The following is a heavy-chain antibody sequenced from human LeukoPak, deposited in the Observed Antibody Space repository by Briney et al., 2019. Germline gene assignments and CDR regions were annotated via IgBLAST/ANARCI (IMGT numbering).Heavy chain of an antibody. CDR1: GYSISSGYY. D-gene: IGHD3-10*01. Sequence: SETLSLTCTVSGYSISSGYYWGWIRQPPGKGLEWIGTIYHSGSTYYNPSLKSRVTISVDTSKNQFSLKLGSVTAADTAVYFCARRRRGGYFDYWGQGTLVTVSS. J-gene: IGHJ4*02. V-gene: IGHV4-38-2*02. CDR3: ARRRRGGYFDY. CDR2: IYHSGST.